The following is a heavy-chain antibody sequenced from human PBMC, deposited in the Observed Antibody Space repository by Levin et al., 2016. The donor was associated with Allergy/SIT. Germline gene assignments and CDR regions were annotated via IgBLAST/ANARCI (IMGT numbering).Heavy chain of an antibody. D-gene: IGHD4-17*01. CDR1: GGSFSGYY. Sequence: SETLSLTCAVYGGSFSGYYWSWIRQPPGKGLEWIGEINHSGSTNYNPSLKSRVTISVDTSKNQFSLKLSSVTAADTAVYYCARGRLVSVTRYYYYGMDVWGQGTTVTVSS. CDR2: INHSGST. CDR3: ARGRLVSVTRYYYYGMDV. V-gene: IGHV4-34*01. J-gene: IGHJ6*02.